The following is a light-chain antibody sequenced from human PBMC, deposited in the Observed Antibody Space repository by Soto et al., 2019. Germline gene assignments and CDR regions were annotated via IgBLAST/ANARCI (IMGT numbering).Light chain of an antibody. Sequence: DIQMTQSPSSVSASVGDTVSITCRASQGISVWLAWYQQKPGKAPKLLIHAASSLESGVPSRIRGSGSGTEFTLTISSLQPEDFATYYCQQANSFPWTFGQGTKVEIK. CDR2: AAS. V-gene: IGKV1-12*01. CDR1: QGISVW. CDR3: QQANSFPWT. J-gene: IGKJ1*01.